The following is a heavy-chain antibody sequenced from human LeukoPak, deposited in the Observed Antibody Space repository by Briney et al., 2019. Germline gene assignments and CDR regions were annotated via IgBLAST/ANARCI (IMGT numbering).Heavy chain of an antibody. Sequence: GGSLRLSCAASGFTFSKFWMSWVRQAPGKGLEWVAVISYGGSSEYYADSVRGRFTVSRDNSKNTLYLQMNSLRAEDTAVYYCAREGSYDPWEYYYYYVDVWGKGTTVIVSS. D-gene: IGHD5-18*01. CDR3: AREGSYDPWEYYYYYVDV. CDR1: GFTFSKFW. CDR2: ISYGGSSE. V-gene: IGHV3-30*03. J-gene: IGHJ6*03.